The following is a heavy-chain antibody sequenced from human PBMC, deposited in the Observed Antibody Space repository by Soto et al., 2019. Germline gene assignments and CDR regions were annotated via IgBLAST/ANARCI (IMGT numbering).Heavy chain of an antibody. J-gene: IGHJ6*01. V-gene: IGHV5-51*01. CDR1: GYSSKSYW. CDR3: IRDARRRGTYYYGRDF. Sequence: GESQTMSSKRSGYSSKSYWIRWVRQMPGKGVEWVGIIYPGDLDTRFSPSFRGQVTLFADGSTSAAYLQWKSLKVSDTAIDYCIRDARRRGTYYYGRDFLGLGNRVTGSS. D-gene: IGHD6-25*01. CDR2: IYPGDLDT.